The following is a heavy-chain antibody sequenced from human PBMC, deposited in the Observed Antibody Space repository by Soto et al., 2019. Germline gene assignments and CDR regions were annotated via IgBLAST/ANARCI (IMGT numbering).Heavy chain of an antibody. CDR1: GYTFTSYD. CDR2: MNPNSGNT. V-gene: IGHV1-8*01. Sequence: ASVKVSCKASGYTFTSYDINWVRKAPGQGLEWMGWMNPNSGNTGYAQKFQGRVTMTRNTSISTAYMELSSLRSEDTAVYYCARGGSGSLGDYYYMDVWGKGTTVTVSS. J-gene: IGHJ6*03. CDR3: ARGGSGSLGDYYYMDV. D-gene: IGHD3-10*01.